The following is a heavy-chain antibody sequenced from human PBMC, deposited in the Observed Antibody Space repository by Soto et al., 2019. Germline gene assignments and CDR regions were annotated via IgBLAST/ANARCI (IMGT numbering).Heavy chain of an antibody. J-gene: IGHJ6*02. Sequence: QVQLVQSGAEVKSPGPSLKVSCRTLGNPFPNSVIPWVRQAPGQGLGGGGGFTASIGNTKYARKFHGRVTMTTDTSTSTVYMEMRSLRSDDTAVYFCSREGRAFTNFGESLDVWGQGTTVTVS. CDR1: GNPFPNSV. V-gene: IGHV1-18*04. CDR3: SREGRAFTNFGESLDV. CDR2: FTASIGNT. D-gene: IGHD3-3*01.